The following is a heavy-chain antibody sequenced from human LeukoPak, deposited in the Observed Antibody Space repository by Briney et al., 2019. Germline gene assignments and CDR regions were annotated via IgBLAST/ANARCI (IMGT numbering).Heavy chain of an antibody. CDR3: ARDLSATWYSLGF. CDR2: IDWSGDAT. D-gene: IGHD2-15*01. CDR1: TLSTADYG. Sequence: PGKSLCPSYVASTLSTADYGMSWVRQAPGKGLEWVAGIDWSGDATSYSDSVKGRFTISRDNAKNSMYLQMTSLRAEDTAVYYCARDLSATWYSLGFWGQGTVPTVSS. V-gene: IGHV3-20*03. J-gene: IGHJ1*01.